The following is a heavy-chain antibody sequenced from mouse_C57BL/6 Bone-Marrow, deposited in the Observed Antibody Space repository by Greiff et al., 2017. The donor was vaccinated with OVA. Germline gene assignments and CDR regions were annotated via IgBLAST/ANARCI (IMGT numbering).Heavy chain of an antibody. CDR2: IWRGGST. Sequence: VQLVESGPGLVQPSQSLSITCTVSGFSLTSYGVHWVRQSPGKGLEWLGVIWRGGSTDYNAAFMSRLSITKDNSKSQVFFKMNSLQADDTAIYYCATPYYGSSHWYFDVWGTGTTVTVSS. CDR3: ATPYYGSSHWYFDV. CDR1: GFSLTSYG. V-gene: IGHV2-5*01. D-gene: IGHD1-1*01. J-gene: IGHJ1*03.